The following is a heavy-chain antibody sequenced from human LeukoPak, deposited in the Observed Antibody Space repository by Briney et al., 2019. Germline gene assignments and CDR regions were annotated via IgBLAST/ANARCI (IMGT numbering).Heavy chain of an antibody. Sequence: PSETLSLTCTVSGGSISSRSYYWGWIRQPPGKGLEWIGSINYSGSTYYNPSLKSRVTISVDTSKNQFSLKLSSVTAADTAVYYCARRPPNYDFWSASDAFDIWGQGTMVTVSS. D-gene: IGHD3-3*01. CDR3: ARRPPNYDFWSASDAFDI. V-gene: IGHV4-39*07. CDR1: GGSISSRSYY. CDR2: INYSGST. J-gene: IGHJ3*02.